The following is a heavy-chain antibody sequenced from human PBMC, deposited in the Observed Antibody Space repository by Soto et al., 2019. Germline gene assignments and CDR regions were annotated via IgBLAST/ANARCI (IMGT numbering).Heavy chain of an antibody. V-gene: IGHV3-66*04. D-gene: IGHD2-21*02. CDR1: GFTMSTSF. CDR3: AKHRVTAPGDLAS. CDR2: LYSGGNT. J-gene: IGHJ5*01. Sequence: GGSLRLSCAGSGFTMSTSFMSWVRQAAGKGLEWVSVLYSGGNTYYPDSVRGRFIISRDDSKNTLYLQMNSLRAEDTAVYYCAKHRVTAPGDLASWGQGTQVTVSS.